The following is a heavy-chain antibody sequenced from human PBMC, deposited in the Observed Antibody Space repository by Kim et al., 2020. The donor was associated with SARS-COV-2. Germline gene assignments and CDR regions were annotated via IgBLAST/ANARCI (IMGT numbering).Heavy chain of an antibody. CDR1: GYTLTELS. V-gene: IGHV1-24*01. CDR3: ATDRDPGSGSYPNAEYFQH. Sequence: ASVKVSCKVSGYTLTELSMHWVRQAPGKGLEWMGGFDPEDGETIYAQKFQGRVTMTEDTSTDTAYMELSSLRSEDTAVYYCATDRDPGSGSYPNAEYFQHWGQGTLVTVSS. J-gene: IGHJ1*01. D-gene: IGHD1-26*01. CDR2: FDPEDGET.